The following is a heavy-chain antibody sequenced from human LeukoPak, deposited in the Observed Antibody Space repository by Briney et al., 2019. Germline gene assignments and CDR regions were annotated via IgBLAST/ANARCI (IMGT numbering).Heavy chain of an antibody. CDR2: ISSSSSYI. Sequence: PGGSLRLSCAASGFTFSSYSMNWVRQAPGKGLEWVSSISSSSSYIYYADSVKGRFTISRDNAKNSLYLQMNSLRAEDTAVYYCARGDIVVVVAALGTDYWGQGTLVTVSS. V-gene: IGHV3-21*01. CDR3: ARGDIVVVVAALGTDY. J-gene: IGHJ4*02. CDR1: GFTFSSYS. D-gene: IGHD2-15*01.